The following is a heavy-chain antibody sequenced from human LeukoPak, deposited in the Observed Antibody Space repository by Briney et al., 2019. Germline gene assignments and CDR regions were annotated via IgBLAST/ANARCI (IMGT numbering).Heavy chain of an antibody. CDR1: RFTFRSYW. J-gene: IGHJ4*02. Sequence: PGGFLRLSCAASRFTFRSYWMSWVRQAPGKGLEWVANIKQDGSEKYYVDAVKGRFTISRDNAKNSVYLQLNSLRAEDTAVYYCARDGGPFDSWGQGTLVTVSS. CDR2: IKQDGSEK. CDR3: ARDGGPFDS. V-gene: IGHV3-7*03. D-gene: IGHD2-15*01.